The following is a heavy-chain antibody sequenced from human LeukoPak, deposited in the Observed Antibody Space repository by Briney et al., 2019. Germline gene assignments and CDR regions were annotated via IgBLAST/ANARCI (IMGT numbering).Heavy chain of an antibody. D-gene: IGHD6-19*01. Sequence: ASVKVSCKASGYTFTSYGISWVRQAPGQGLEWMGWISAYNGNTNYAQKLQGRVTMTTDTSTSTAYMELRSLRSDDTAVYYCARDLRVAVAGSVWFDPWGQGTLVTVSS. CDR2: ISAYNGNT. V-gene: IGHV1-18*01. J-gene: IGHJ5*02. CDR1: GYTFTSYG. CDR3: ARDLRVAVAGSVWFDP.